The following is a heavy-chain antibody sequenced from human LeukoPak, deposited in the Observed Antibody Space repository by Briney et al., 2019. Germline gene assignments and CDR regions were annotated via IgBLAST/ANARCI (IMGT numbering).Heavy chain of an antibody. D-gene: IGHD2-2*01. CDR3: TTSPRSDCSSSSCLGNWFDP. V-gene: IGHV3-15*01. J-gene: IGHJ5*02. CDR1: GVTFSNAW. Sequence: GGSLRLSCAASGVTFSNAWMSWVRQAPGKGLEWVGRIKSKTDGGTIDYAAPVKGRFTISRDDSKNMLYLQLSSLKTEDTAVYYCTTSPRSDCSSSSCLGNWFDPWGQGTLVTVSS. CDR2: IKSKTDGGTI.